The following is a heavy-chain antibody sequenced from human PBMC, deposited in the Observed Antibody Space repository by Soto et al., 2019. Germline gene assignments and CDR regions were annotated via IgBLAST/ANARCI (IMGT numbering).Heavy chain of an antibody. V-gene: IGHV4-30-4*01. Sequence: QVQLQESGPGLVKPSQTLSLTCTVSGGSISNGDYYWTWLRQPPGKGLEWIGYIFYSGSTYYNPSLKSRVTISVDTSKNQFSLNLSSVTAADTAVYYCARISFPVAAASFDYWGQGTLVTVSS. CDR1: GGSISNGDYY. D-gene: IGHD6-13*01. CDR3: ARISFPVAAASFDY. CDR2: IFYSGST. J-gene: IGHJ4*02.